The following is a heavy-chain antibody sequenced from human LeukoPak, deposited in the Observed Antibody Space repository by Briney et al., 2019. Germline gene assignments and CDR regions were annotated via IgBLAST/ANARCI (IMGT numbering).Heavy chain of an antibody. Sequence: RGESRKISCKGSGYSFTSQWIGWVRQMPGKGLEWMGIIYPADSDTKYSPSFQGQVTISADKSISTAYLQWSSLKASDTAIYYCARRDSPTLRRYSGHVPYYFDYWGQGTLVTVSS. CDR3: ARRDSPTLRRYSGHVPYYFDY. V-gene: IGHV5-51*01. D-gene: IGHD5-12*01. J-gene: IGHJ4*02. CDR1: GYSFTSQW. CDR2: IYPADSDT.